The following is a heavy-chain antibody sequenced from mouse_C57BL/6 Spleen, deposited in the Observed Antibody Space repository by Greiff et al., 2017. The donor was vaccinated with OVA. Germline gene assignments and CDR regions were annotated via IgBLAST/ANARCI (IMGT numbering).Heavy chain of an antibody. CDR1: GFTFSDYY. CDR3: ARQGYGYDEAWFAY. CDR2: ISNGGGST. Sequence: EVQLVESGGGLVQPGGSLKLSCAASGFTFSDYYMYWVRQTPEKRLEWVAYISNGGGSTDYPDTVKGRFTISRDNAKNTLYLQMSRLKSEDTAMYYCARQGYGYDEAWFAYWGQGTLVTVSA. V-gene: IGHV5-12*01. J-gene: IGHJ3*01. D-gene: IGHD2-2*01.